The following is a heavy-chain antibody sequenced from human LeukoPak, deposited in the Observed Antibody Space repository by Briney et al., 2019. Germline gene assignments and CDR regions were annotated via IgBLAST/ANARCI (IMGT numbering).Heavy chain of an antibody. Sequence: SETLFLTCAVYGGSFSGHYWSWIRQPPGKGLEWIGEINHSGSTNYNPSLKSRVTMSVDTSKNQFSLKLSYVTAADTAVYYCARATVDSSGYYDVFHFDYWGQGTLVTVSS. D-gene: IGHD3-22*01. V-gene: IGHV4-34*01. J-gene: IGHJ4*02. CDR1: GGSFSGHY. CDR2: INHSGST. CDR3: ARATVDSSGYYDVFHFDY.